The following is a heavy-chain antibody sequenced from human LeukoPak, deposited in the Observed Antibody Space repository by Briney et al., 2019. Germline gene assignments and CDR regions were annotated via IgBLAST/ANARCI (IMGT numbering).Heavy chain of an antibody. CDR3: AREYSSSSDY. D-gene: IGHD6-6*01. CDR1: GFTFSSYA. Sequence: GGSLRLSCAASGFTFSSYAMHWVRQAPGKGLEWVAVISYDGSNKYYADSVKGRFTISRDNSKNTLYLQMNSLRAEDTAVCYCAREYSSSSDYWGQGTLVTVSS. CDR2: ISYDGSNK. J-gene: IGHJ4*02. V-gene: IGHV3-30-3*01.